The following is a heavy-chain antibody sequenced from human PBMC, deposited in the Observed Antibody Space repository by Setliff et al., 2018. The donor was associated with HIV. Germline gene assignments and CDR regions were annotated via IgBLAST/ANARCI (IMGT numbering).Heavy chain of an antibody. Sequence: SVKVSCKASGGAFISHTFTWVRQAPGQGLEWMGRIIPILGIPNYAQNFQGRLTISADKSTRTAYLELSSLRSDDSAIYFCAKEQEIGSYLDPWGQGTLVTVSS. J-gene: IGHJ5*02. V-gene: IGHV1-69*04. CDR3: AKEQEIGSYLDP. CDR1: GGAFISHT. D-gene: IGHD2-2*02. CDR2: IIPILGIP.